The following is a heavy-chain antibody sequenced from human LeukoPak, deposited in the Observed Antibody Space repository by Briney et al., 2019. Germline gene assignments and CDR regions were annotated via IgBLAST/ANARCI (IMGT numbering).Heavy chain of an antibody. V-gene: IGHV2-5*02. J-gene: IGHJ4*02. D-gene: IGHD3-22*01. CDR3: AHRGYYYDSSGYYQTFDY. CDR2: IYWDDDK. Sequence: SGPTLVNPTQTLTLTCTFSGFSLSTSGVGVGWIRQPPGKALEWLALIYWDDDKRYSPSLKSRLTITKDTSKNQVVLTMTNMDPVDTATYYCAHRGYYYDSSGYYQTFDYWGQGTLVTVSS. CDR1: GFSLSTSGVG.